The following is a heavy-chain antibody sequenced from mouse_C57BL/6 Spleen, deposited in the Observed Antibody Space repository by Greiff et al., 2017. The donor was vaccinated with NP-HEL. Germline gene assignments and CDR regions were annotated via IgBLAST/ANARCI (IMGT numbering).Heavy chain of an antibody. CDR1: GYTFTSYW. J-gene: IGHJ3*01. CDR3: ARMGPSYSNYPLAY. V-gene: IGHV1-55*01. Sequence: VQLQQSGAELVKPGASVKMSCKASGYTFTSYWITWVKQRPGQGLEWIGDIYPGSGSTNYNEKFKSKATLTVDTSSSTAYMQLSSLTSEDSAVYYCARMGPSYSNYPLAYWGQGTLVTVSA. D-gene: IGHD2-5*01. CDR2: IYPGSGST.